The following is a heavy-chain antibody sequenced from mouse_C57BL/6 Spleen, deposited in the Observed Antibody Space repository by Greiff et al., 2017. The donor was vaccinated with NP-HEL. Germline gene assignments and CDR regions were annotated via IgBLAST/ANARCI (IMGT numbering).Heavy chain of an antibody. D-gene: IGHD1-1*01. CDR3: ARTGSSWYFDV. V-gene: IGHV1-72*01. CDR2: IDPNSGGT. Sequence: QVQLKQPGAELVKPGASVKLSCKASGYTFTSYWMHWVKQRPGRGLEWIGRIDPNSGGTKYNEKFKSKATLTVDKPSSTAYMQLSSLTSEDSAVYDCARTGSSWYFDVWGTGTTVTVSS. CDR1: GYTFTSYW. J-gene: IGHJ1*03.